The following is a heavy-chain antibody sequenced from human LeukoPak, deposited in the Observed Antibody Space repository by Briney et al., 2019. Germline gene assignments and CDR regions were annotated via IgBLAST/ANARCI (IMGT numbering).Heavy chain of an antibody. J-gene: IGHJ6*02. CDR3: ARDRGYFDWLLGDYYYGMDV. D-gene: IGHD3-9*01. Sequence: PGRSLRLSCAASGFTFSSYGMHWVRQAPGKGLEWVAVIWYDGSNKYYADFVKGRFTISRDNSKNTLYLQMNSLRAEDTAVYYCARDRGYFDWLLGDYYYGMDVWGQGTTVTVSS. V-gene: IGHV3-33*01. CDR2: IWYDGSNK. CDR1: GFTFSSYG.